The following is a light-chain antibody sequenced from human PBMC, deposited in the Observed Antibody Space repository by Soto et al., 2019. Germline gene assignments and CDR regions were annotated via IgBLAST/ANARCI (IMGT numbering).Light chain of an antibody. CDR3: QSYDSSPSGSKV. V-gene: IGLV1-40*01. CDR1: SSNIGAGYD. CDR2: GNS. Sequence: QSVLTQPPSVSGAPGQRVTISCTGSSSNIGAGYDVHWYQQLPGTAPKLLIYGNSNRPSGVPDRFSGSKSGTSASLAITGLQAEDEADYYCQSYDSSPSGSKVFGGGTTLTVL. J-gene: IGLJ3*02.